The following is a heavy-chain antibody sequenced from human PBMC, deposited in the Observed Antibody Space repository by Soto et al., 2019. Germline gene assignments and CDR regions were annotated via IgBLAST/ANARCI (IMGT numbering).Heavy chain of an antibody. Sequence: EVQLVQSGAEVKKPGESLKISCKGSGYSFTSYWIGWVRQMPGKGLEWMGIIYPGDSDTRYSPSFQGQVTISADKSISTAYLQWSSLKASDTAMYYCAKTRGGVGSSKVQRGRTIWFDPWGQGTLVTVSS. J-gene: IGHJ5*02. CDR3: AKTRGGVGSSKVQRGRTIWFDP. CDR2: IYPGDSDT. CDR1: GYSFTSYW. V-gene: IGHV5-51*01. D-gene: IGHD6-13*01.